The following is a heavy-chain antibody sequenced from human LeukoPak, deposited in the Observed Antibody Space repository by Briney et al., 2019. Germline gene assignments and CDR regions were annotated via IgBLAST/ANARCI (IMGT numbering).Heavy chain of an antibody. D-gene: IGHD2-8*01. Sequence: PSETLSLTCAVYGGSFSGYYWSWIRQPPGKGLEWIGEINHSGSTNYNPSLKSRVTISVDTSKNQFSLKLSSVTAADTAVYYCARGRWAYCTNGVCYTPFGYWGQGTLVTVSS. V-gene: IGHV4-34*01. J-gene: IGHJ4*02. CDR2: INHSGST. CDR3: ARGRWAYCTNGVCYTPFGY. CDR1: GGSFSGYY.